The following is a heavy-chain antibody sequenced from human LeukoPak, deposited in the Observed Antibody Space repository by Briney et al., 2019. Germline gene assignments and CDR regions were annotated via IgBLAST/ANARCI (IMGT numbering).Heavy chain of an antibody. J-gene: IGHJ4*02. Sequence: GGSLRLSCAAPGFTFSSYWMSWVRQAPGKGLEWVANIKQDGSEKYYVDSVKGRFTISRDNAKNSLYLQMNSLRAEDTAVYYCARASSSWYLGYFDYWGQGTLVTVSS. V-gene: IGHV3-7*01. CDR1: GFTFSSYW. CDR3: ARASSSWYLGYFDY. D-gene: IGHD6-13*01. CDR2: IKQDGSEK.